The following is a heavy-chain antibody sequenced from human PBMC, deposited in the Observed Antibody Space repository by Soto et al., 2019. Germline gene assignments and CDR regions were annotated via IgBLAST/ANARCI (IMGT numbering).Heavy chain of an antibody. D-gene: IGHD3-10*01. CDR2: ISYSGST. J-gene: IGHJ4*02. CDR3: ARGRLLSTIDY. Sequence: QVQLQESGPGLVKPSQTLSLTCSVSGGSISSGGYYWSWIRQRPGKGLEWIGYISYSGSTYHNPSRKSRFTISGDTSKKQFSLKMSSVDAADTAVYYCARGRLLSTIDYWGQGTLVTVSS. CDR1: GGSISSGGYY. V-gene: IGHV4-31*03.